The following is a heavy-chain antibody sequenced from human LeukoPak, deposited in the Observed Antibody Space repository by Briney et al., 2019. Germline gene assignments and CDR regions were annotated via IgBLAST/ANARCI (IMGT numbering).Heavy chain of an antibody. V-gene: IGHV1-2*02. CDR2: INPSDGGT. Sequence: ASXXVSCKASGGTFSSYAISWVRQAPGQGLEWMGVINPSDGGTNYAQKFQGRVTMTRDTSISTAYMELSRLRSDDTAVYYCAREGTNGLQFDYWGQGTLVTVSS. CDR3: AREGTNGLQFDY. J-gene: IGHJ4*02. CDR1: GGTFSSYA. D-gene: IGHD2-8*01.